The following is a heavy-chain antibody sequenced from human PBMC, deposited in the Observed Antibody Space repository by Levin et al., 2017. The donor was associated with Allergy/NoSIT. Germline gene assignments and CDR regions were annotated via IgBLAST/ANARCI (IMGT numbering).Heavy chain of an antibody. D-gene: IGHD3-10*01. CDR1: GYTFTGYY. CDR3: ARDTGSGSYVIY. Sequence: ASVKVSCKASGYTFTGYYMHWVRQAPGQGLEWMGWINPNSGGTNYAQKFQGRVTMTRDTSISTAYMELSRLRSDDTAVYYCARDTGSGSYVIYWGQGTLVTVSS. V-gene: IGHV1-2*02. CDR2: INPNSGGT. J-gene: IGHJ4*02.